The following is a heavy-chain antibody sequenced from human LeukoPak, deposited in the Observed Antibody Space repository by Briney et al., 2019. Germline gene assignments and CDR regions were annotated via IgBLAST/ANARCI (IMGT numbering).Heavy chain of an antibody. CDR2: ISGSGGST. D-gene: IGHD6-19*01. CDR3: AKDMEQWLVRSFFDY. V-gene: IGHV3-23*01. CDR1: GFTFSSYA. Sequence: DPGGCLRLSCAASGFTFSSYAMSWVRQAPGKGLEWVSAISGSGGSTYYADSVHGRLTISRDNSKNTLYLQMNSLRAEETAVYYCAKDMEQWLVRSFFDYWGQGTLVTVSS. J-gene: IGHJ4*02.